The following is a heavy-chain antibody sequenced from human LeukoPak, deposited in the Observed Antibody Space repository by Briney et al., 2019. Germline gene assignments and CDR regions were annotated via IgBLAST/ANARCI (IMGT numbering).Heavy chain of an antibody. Sequence: SETLSLTCTVSGGSISNYYWTWIRQPPGKGLEWIGFISYSGNTNYNPSLKSRVTISLDTSKNQFSLKLSSVTAADTAVYYCARGTTGYSGYDLDYWGQGTLVTVSS. J-gene: IGHJ4*02. CDR2: ISYSGNT. D-gene: IGHD5-12*01. V-gene: IGHV4-59*01. CDR3: ARGTTGYSGYDLDY. CDR1: GGSISNYY.